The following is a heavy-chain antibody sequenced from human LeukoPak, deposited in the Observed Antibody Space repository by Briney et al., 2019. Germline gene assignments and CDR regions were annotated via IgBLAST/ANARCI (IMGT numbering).Heavy chain of an antibody. Sequence: SETLSLTCTVSGGSISSYFWSWVRQSPGKGLEWIGFMHHSGSANSNPSLKSRVTISMDTSKNQFSLKMSSVTAADTAVYYCARGTYYYDSSGYGLFDYWGQGTLVTVSS. CDR2: MHHSGSA. V-gene: IGHV4-59*01. CDR1: GGSISSYF. D-gene: IGHD3-22*01. J-gene: IGHJ4*02. CDR3: ARGTYYYDSSGYGLFDY.